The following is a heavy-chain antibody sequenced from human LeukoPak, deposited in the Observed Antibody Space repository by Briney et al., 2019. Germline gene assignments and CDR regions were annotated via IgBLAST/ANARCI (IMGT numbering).Heavy chain of an antibody. CDR1: SFSITDKS. CDR2: IYRGEVT. V-gene: IGHV3-53*01. Sequence: GGSLRLSCSASSFSITDKSMTWVRQAPGKGLECVAIIYRGEVTAYADSVRGRFTISRDSGTNTLFLQMDNLRVDDTAVYYCARVVAAIALRDYHHVDVWGKGTTLSVS. CDR3: ARVVAAIALRDYHHVDV. D-gene: IGHD6-19*01. J-gene: IGHJ6*03.